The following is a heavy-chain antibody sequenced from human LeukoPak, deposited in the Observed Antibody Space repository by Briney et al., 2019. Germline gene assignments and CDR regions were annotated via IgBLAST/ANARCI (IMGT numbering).Heavy chain of an antibody. CDR3: ARERGVIGCSSTSCYKPPAEYFQH. Sequence: ASVKVSCKASGYTFTSYAMHWVRQAPGQRLEWMGWINAGNGNTKYSQKFQGRVTMTRDTSISTAYMELSRLRSDDTAVYYCARERGVIGCSSTSCYKPPAEYFQHWGQGTLVTVSS. J-gene: IGHJ1*01. CDR1: GYTFTSYA. V-gene: IGHV1-3*01. D-gene: IGHD2-2*02. CDR2: INAGNGNT.